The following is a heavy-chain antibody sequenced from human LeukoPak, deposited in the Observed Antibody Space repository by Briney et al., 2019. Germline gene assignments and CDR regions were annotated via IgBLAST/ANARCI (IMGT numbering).Heavy chain of an antibody. CDR3: AREPSHPGIAVAGTNWFDP. CDR1: GYTFTGYY. CDR2: INPNSGGT. Sequence: ASVKVSCKASGYTFTGYYMHWVRQAPGQGLEWMGWINPNSGGTNYAQKFQGRVTMTRDTSISTAYMELSRLRSDDTAVYYCAREPSHPGIAVAGTNWFDPWGQGTLVTVYS. D-gene: IGHD6-19*01. J-gene: IGHJ5*02. V-gene: IGHV1-2*02.